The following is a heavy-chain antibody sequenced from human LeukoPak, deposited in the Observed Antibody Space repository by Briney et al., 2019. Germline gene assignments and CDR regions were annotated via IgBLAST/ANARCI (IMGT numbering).Heavy chain of an antibody. Sequence: PGGSLRLSCAASGFTFSSYAMHWVRQAPGKGLEWVAVISYDGSNKYYADSVKGRFTISRDNSKNTLYLQMNSLRAEDMAVYYCARGGDIVVVVAAIDYWGQGTLVTVSS. CDR3: ARGGDIVVVVAAIDY. CDR2: ISYDGSNK. J-gene: IGHJ4*02. CDR1: GFTFSSYA. V-gene: IGHV3-30-3*01. D-gene: IGHD2-15*01.